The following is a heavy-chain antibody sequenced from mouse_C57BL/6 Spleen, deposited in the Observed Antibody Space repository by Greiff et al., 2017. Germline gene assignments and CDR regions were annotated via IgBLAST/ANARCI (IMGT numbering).Heavy chain of an antibody. D-gene: IGHD1-1*01. J-gene: IGHJ4*01. V-gene: IGHV1-26*01. Sequence: EVKLQQSGPELVKPGASVKISCKASGYTFTDYYMNWVKQSHGKSLEWIGDINPNNGGTSYNQKFKGKATLTVDKSSSTAYMELRSLTSEDSAVYYCARSYDYYGSSLYYYAMDYWGQGTSVTVSS. CDR1: GYTFTDYY. CDR3: ARSYDYYGSSLYYYAMDY. CDR2: INPNNGGT.